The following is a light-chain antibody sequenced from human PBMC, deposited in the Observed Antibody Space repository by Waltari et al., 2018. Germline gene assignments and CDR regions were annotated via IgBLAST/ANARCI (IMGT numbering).Light chain of an antibody. CDR2: IHK. V-gene: IGLV1-44*01. Sequence: QSVLTQPPSASGAPGQSVTISCSGSTSNIGSSTVNWYQQLPGTAPKLLIPIHKGRPSGVPDRFSGSTSGTSAARAISGLQSEDEADYYCAAWDDSLNAWMFGGGTKLTVL. CDR3: AAWDDSLNAWM. J-gene: IGLJ3*02. CDR1: TSNIGSST.